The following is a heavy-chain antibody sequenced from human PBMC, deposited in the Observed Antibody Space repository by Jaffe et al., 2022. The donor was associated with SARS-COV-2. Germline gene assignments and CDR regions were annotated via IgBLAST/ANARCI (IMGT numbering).Heavy chain of an antibody. J-gene: IGHJ6*02. D-gene: IGHD2-21*01. CDR1: GGSFSGYY. CDR2: INHSGST. CDR3: ARGRFQDAYHYYYGMDV. V-gene: IGHV4-34*01. Sequence: QVQLQQWGAGLLKPSETLSLTCAVYGGSFSGYYWSWIRQPPGKGLEWIGEINHSGSTNYNPSLKSRVTISVDTSKNQFSLKLSSVTAADTAVYYCARGRFQDAYHYYYGMDVWGQGTTVTVSS.